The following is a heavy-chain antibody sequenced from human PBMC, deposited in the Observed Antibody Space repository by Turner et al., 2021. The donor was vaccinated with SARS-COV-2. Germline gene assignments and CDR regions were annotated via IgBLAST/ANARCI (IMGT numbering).Heavy chain of an antibody. CDR1: GYTFTSHD. CDR2: MNPNSGKT. Sequence: QVQLVQSGAEVKKPGASVNVSCKASGYTFTSHDINWVRQATGQGREWMGWMNPNSGKTGYAQKFQGRVTMTRNTSISTAYMGLSSLRSEDTAVYYCARTFTAMVRVDYWGQGTLVTVSS. J-gene: IGHJ4*02. CDR3: ARTFTAMVRVDY. V-gene: IGHV1-8*01. D-gene: IGHD5-18*01.